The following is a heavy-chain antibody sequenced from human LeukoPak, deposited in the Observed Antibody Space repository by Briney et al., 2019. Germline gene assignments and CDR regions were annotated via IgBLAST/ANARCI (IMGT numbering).Heavy chain of an antibody. V-gene: IGHV1-69*13. CDR1: GYTFTSYD. Sequence: GASVKVSCKASGYTFTSYDINWVRQAPGQGLEWRGGIIPIFGTANYAQKFQGRVTITADESTSTAYMELSSLRSEDTAVYSRARDTLETVSFRWFHPWGQGTLVTASS. J-gene: IGHJ5*02. CDR3: ARDTLETVSFRWFHP. CDR2: IIPIFGTA. D-gene: IGHD4-11*01.